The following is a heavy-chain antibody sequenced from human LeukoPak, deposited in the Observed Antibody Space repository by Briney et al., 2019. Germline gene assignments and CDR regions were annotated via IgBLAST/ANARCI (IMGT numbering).Heavy chain of an antibody. V-gene: IGHV7-4-1*02. D-gene: IGHD2-15*01. CDR1: GYSFTNYA. CDR2: INTNTGNP. J-gene: IGHJ4*02. CDR3: SRGLYRSGDNCFDY. Sequence: GASVKVSCKASGYSFTNYAINWVRQAPGQGLEWMGWINTNTGNPTYAQVFTGRFVFSLDTSVSTAYLQISSLMAEDTGVYYCSRGLYRSGDNCFDYWGQGTLVTVSS.